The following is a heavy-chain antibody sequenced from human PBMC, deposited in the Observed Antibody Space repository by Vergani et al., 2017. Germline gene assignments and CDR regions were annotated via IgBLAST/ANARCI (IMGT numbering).Heavy chain of an antibody. Sequence: QVQLQQWGAGLLKPSETLSLTCAVYGGSFSGYYWSWIRQPPGKGLEWIGEINHSGSTNYNPSLKSRVTISVDTSKNQFSLKLSSVTAADTAVYYCARGASYKCVIRSSGWWDYNWFDPWGQGTLVTVSS. D-gene: IGHD6-19*01. CDR2: INHSGST. CDR3: ARGASYKCVIRSSGWWDYNWFDP. CDR1: GGSFSGYY. J-gene: IGHJ5*02. V-gene: IGHV4-34*01.